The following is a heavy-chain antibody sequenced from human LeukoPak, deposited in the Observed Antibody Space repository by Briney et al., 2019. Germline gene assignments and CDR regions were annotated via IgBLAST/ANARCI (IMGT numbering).Heavy chain of an antibody. CDR2: INPNSGGT. CDR1: GYTFTGYY. CDR3: ARERTGVKKVGYFDY. D-gene: IGHD1-14*01. Sequence: ASVKVSCKASGYTFTGYYMHWVRQAPGQGLEWMGWINPNSGGTNYAQKFQGRVTMTRDTSISTAYMELSRLRSDDTAVYCCARERTGVKKVGYFDYWGQGTLVTVSS. J-gene: IGHJ4*02. V-gene: IGHV1-2*02.